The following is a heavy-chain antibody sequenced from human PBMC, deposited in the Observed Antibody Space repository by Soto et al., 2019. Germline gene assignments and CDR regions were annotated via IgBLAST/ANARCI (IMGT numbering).Heavy chain of an antibody. D-gene: IGHD3-3*01. CDR3: AAEPNDFWSGYIGADFDL. Sequence: QVQLQESGPGLVKPSQTLSLTCTVSGGSISSGGYYWSWIRQHPGKGLEWIGYIYYSGSTYYNPSLKSRVTISGDTSKNQFSLKLSSVTAADTAVYYCAAEPNDFWSGYIGADFDLWGRGTLVTVSS. J-gene: IGHJ2*01. CDR1: GGSISSGGYY. CDR2: IYYSGST. V-gene: IGHV4-31*03.